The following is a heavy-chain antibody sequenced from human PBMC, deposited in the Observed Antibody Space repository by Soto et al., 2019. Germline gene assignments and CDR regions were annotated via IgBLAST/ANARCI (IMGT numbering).Heavy chain of an antibody. Sequence: EVQLVESGGGLVKPGGSLRLSCAASGFTFSNAWMNWVRQAPGKGLEWVRRIKSKTDGGTTDYAAPVKGRFTISRDDSKNTLYLQMNSLKTEDTAVYYCTTDADFAGYFDYWGQGTLVTVSS. J-gene: IGHJ4*02. CDR1: GFTFSNAW. CDR3: TTDADFAGYFDY. V-gene: IGHV3-15*07. CDR2: IKSKTDGGTT.